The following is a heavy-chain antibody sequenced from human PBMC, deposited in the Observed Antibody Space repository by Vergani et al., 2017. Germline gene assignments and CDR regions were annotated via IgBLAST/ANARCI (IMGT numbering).Heavy chain of an antibody. Sequence: QVQLQESGPGLVKPSETLSLTCAVSGFSIDNGYYWDWIRQPPGKGLEWIGSIYRTGRTHFNPSLKSRVTISVDTSNNHFSLRLNSLTAADTAVYYCAGRFGIVYDIFSGTQYFFDFWGQGTLVTVSS. CDR2: IYRTGRT. D-gene: IGHD3-9*01. J-gene: IGHJ4*02. CDR1: GFSIDNGYY. CDR3: AGRFGIVYDIFSGTQYFFDF. V-gene: IGHV4-38-2*01.